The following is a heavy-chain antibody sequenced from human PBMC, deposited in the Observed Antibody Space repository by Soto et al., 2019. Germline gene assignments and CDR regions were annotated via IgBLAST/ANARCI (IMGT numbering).Heavy chain of an antibody. CDR3: ARRVDAPTGSYSLDY. CDR2: INHSGNT. J-gene: IGHJ4*01. D-gene: IGHD2-15*01. CDR1: GESFSGHF. Sequence: QVQLQQWGAGLLKPSETLSLTCAVYGESFSGHFWSCIRQPPGKVLEWIGEINHSGNTNYNPSLKSRVTISADTSKNQFSLKVTSVTAADTAAYYCARRVDAPTGSYSLDYWGHGTLVTVSS. V-gene: IGHV4-34*01.